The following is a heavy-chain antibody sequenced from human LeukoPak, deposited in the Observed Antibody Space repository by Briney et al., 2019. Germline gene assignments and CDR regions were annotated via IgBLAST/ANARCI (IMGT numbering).Heavy chain of an antibody. CDR2: ISSSSSCI. CDR3: ARDPTGSSSWDDY. J-gene: IGHJ4*02. Sequence: PGGSLRLSCAASGFTFSSYSMNWVRQAPGKGLEWVSSISSSSSCIYYADSVKGRFTISRDNAKNSLYLQMNSLRAEDTAVYYCARDPTGSSSWDDYWGQGTLVTVSS. CDR1: GFTFSSYS. V-gene: IGHV3-21*01. D-gene: IGHD6-13*01.